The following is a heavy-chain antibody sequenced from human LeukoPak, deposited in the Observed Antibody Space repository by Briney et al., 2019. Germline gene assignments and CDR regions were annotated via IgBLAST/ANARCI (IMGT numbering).Heavy chain of an antibody. CDR2: ISAYNGNT. J-gene: IGHJ5*02. D-gene: IGHD6-6*01. V-gene: IGHV1-18*01. CDR1: GYTFTRYG. CDR3: ARDGSSSLSNWFDP. Sequence: ASVKVSCEASGYTFTRYGISWVRQAPGQGLEWMGWISAYNGNTNYAQKLQGRVTMTTDTSTSTAYMELRSLRSDDTAVYYCARDGSSSLSNWFDPWGQGTLVTVSS.